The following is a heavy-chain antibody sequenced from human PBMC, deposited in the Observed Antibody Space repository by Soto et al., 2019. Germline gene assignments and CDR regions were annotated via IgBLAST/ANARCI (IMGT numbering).Heavy chain of an antibody. D-gene: IGHD2-2*02. J-gene: IGHJ6*02. CDR1: GGPFSSSS. V-gene: IGHV1-69*13. CDR2: IIPIFGTA. CDR3: ARETCTCSSTSCYRYYYGMDV. Sequence: SVKVSCNASGGPFSSSSRSWVRQAPGQGVEWMGGIIPIFGTANYAQKFQGRVTITADESKSTAYMKLSTLTAEDTAVYYCARETCTCSSTSCYRYYYGMDVWGQGTTVTVSS.